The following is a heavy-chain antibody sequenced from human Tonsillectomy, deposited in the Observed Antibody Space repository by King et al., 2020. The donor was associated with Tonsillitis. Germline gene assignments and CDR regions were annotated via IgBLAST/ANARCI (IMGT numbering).Heavy chain of an antibody. D-gene: IGHD7-27*01. CDR2: ISSSGSST. J-gene: IGHJ3*02. CDR1: GFTFSSYE. Sequence: QLVESGGGLVQPGGSLRFSCSASGFTFSSYEMNWVRQAPGKGLEWVSYISSSGSSTYYAVSVKGRFTISRDNAKNSLYLQRNSLRAEDTAVYYCAREFEEKLGIGGDAFDIWGQGTMVTVSS. CDR3: AREFEEKLGIGGDAFDI. V-gene: IGHV3-48*03.